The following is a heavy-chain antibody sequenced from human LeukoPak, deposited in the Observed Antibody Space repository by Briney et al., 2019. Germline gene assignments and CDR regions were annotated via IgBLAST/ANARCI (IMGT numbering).Heavy chain of an antibody. J-gene: IGHJ5*02. V-gene: IGHV1-18*04. CDR1: GYTFTSYY. Sequence: ASVKVSCKASGYTFTSYYMHWVRQAPGQGLEWMGWISAYNGNTNYAQKLQGRVTMTTDTSTSTAYMELRSLRSDDTAVYYCARVPDPELLNAHGGMVRGVSNWFDPWGQGTLVTVSS. D-gene: IGHD3-10*01. CDR2: ISAYNGNT. CDR3: ARVPDPELLNAHGGMVRGVSNWFDP.